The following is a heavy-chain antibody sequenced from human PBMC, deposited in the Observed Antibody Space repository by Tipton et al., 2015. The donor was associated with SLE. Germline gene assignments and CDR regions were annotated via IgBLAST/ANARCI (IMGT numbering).Heavy chain of an antibody. J-gene: IGHJ3*02. Sequence: TLSLTCTVSGGSISSGGYYWSWIRQPPGKGLEWIGEINHSGNTYYNPSLRSRVTISVDTSKNQFSLKLSSVTAADTAVYYCARAVYYYGSGDAFDIWGQGTMVTVSS. CDR3: ARAVYYYGSGDAFDI. D-gene: IGHD3-10*01. CDR1: GGSISSGGYY. V-gene: IGHV4-39*07. CDR2: INHSGNT.